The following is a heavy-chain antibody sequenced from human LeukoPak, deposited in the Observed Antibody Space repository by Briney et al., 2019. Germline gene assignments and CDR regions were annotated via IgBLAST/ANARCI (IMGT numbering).Heavy chain of an antibody. J-gene: IGHJ4*02. CDR2: IYSGGST. D-gene: IGHD2-15*01. Sequence: PWGPLRLSCAASGFTVSSNYMSWVRQAPGKGLEWVSVIYSGGSTYYADSVKGRFTISRDNSKNTLYLQMNSLRAEDTAVYYCARDFGMGYCRFWGQGTLVTVSS. CDR1: GFTVSSNY. V-gene: IGHV3-66*01. CDR3: ARDFGMGYCRF.